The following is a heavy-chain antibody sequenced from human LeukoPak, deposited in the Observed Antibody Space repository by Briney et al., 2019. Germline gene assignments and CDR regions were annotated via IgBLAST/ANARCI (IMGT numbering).Heavy chain of an antibody. CDR1: RFSLSNFW. D-gene: IGHD4-17*01. J-gene: IGHJ4*02. CDR2: INEDGSEK. CDR3: VRDRSRTTVTRFDS. V-gene: IGHV3-7*01. Sequence: GGSLRLSCVASRFSLSNFWMIWVRQAPGKGLEWVANINEDGSEKNYVDSVKGRFTISRDNAKNSLYLQMNSLIAEDTAVYYCVRDRSRTTVTRFDSWGQGTLVTVSS.